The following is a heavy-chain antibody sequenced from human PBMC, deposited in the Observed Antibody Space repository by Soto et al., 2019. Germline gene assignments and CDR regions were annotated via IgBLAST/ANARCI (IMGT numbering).Heavy chain of an antibody. CDR1: GGSISSSNW. J-gene: IGHJ6*02. D-gene: IGHD3-16*01. Sequence: SETLSLTCAVSGGSISSSNWWSWVRQPPGKGLEWIGEIYHSGSTNYNPSLKSRVTISVDKSKNQFSLKLSSVTAADTAVYYCARHSSPTGGYYYYGMDVWGQGTTVTVS. CDR3: ARHSSPTGGYYYYGMDV. CDR2: IYHSGST. V-gene: IGHV4-4*02.